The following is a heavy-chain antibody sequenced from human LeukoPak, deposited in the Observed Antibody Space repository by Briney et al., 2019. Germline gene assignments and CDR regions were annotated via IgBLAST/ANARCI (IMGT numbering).Heavy chain of an antibody. D-gene: IGHD2-21*02. CDR2: ISWNSGSI. J-gene: IGHJ3*02. V-gene: IGHV3-9*03. CDR3: AKDMEGGRGDGGDYAFDI. Sequence: GGSLRLSCAASGFTFDDYAMHWVRQAPGKGLEWVSGISWNSGSIGYADSVKGRFTISRDNAKNSLYLQMNSLRAEDMALYYCAKDMEGGRGDGGDYAFDIWGQGTMVTVSS. CDR1: GFTFDDYA.